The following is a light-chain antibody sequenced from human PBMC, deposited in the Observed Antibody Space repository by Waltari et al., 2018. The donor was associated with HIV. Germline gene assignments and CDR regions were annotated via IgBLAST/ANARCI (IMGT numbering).Light chain of an antibody. V-gene: IGKV3-15*01. Sequence: EIVMTQSPATLSVSPGERATLSCRTSQSVSSNLAWYQNKPGQAPRLLIYGASTRATSIPARFSGSGSGTEFTLTISSLQSEDLAVYYCQQYNDWPRTFGQGTKVEIK. CDR3: QQYNDWPRT. CDR1: QSVSSN. J-gene: IGKJ1*01. CDR2: GAS.